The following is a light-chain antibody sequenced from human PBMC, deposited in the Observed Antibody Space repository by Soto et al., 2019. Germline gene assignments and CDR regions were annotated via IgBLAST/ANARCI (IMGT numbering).Light chain of an antibody. V-gene: IGLV1-40*01. J-gene: IGLJ2*01. CDR3: QSYDSSLSGSGV. CDR2: GNT. CDR1: SSNIGAGYD. Sequence: QPVLTQPPSVSGAPGQRVTISCTGSSSNIGAGYDVHWYQQLPGTVPKLLIYGNTNRPSGVPDRFSGSKSGTSASLAITGLQAEDEADYYCQSYDSSLSGSGVFGGGTKVTVL.